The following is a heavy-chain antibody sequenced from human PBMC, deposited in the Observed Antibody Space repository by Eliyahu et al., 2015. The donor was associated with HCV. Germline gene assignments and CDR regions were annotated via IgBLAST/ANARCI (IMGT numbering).Heavy chain of an antibody. J-gene: IGHJ3*02. CDR2: IIPIFGTA. V-gene: IGHV1-69*01. D-gene: IGHD6-19*01. Sequence: QVQLVQSGAEVKKPGSSVKVSCKASGGTFSSYAISWVRQXPGQGLEWMGGIIPIFGTANYAQKFQGRVTITADESTSTAYMELSSLRSEDTAVYYCARQPLSGYSSPVGAFDIWGQGTMVTVSS. CDR1: GGTFSSYA. CDR3: ARQPLSGYSSPVGAFDI.